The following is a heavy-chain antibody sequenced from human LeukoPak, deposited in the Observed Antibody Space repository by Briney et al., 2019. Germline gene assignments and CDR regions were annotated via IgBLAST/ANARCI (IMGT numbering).Heavy chain of an antibody. CDR2: ISGSGGST. CDR3: AKDQSFSYYDILTGYYSPPFDY. CDR1: GFTFSSYA. Sequence: GGSLRLSCAASGFTFSSYAMSWVRQAPGKGLEWVSAISGSGGSTYYADSVKGRFTISRGNSKNTLYLQMNSLRAEDTAVYYCAKDQSFSYYDILTGYYSPPFDYWGQGTLVTVSS. V-gene: IGHV3-23*01. J-gene: IGHJ4*02. D-gene: IGHD3-9*01.